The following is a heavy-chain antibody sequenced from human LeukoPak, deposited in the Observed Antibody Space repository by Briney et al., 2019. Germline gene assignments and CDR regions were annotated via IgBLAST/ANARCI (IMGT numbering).Heavy chain of an antibody. Sequence: SSVKLSCKASGGTFSSYAISWVRQAPGQGLEWMGGIIPIFGTANYAQKFQGRVTITADESTSTAYMELSSLRSEDTAVYYCARGSIAARPFDHWGQGTLVTVSS. V-gene: IGHV1-69*01. J-gene: IGHJ4*02. D-gene: IGHD6-6*01. CDR1: GGTFSSYA. CDR2: IIPIFGTA. CDR3: ARGSIAARPFDH.